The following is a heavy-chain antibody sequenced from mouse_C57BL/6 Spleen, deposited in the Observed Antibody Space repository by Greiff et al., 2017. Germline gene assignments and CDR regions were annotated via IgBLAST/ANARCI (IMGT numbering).Heavy chain of an antibody. Sequence: QVQLQQPGAELVKPGASVKLSCKASGYTFTSYWMHWVKQRPGRGLGWIGRIDPNSGGTKYNEKFKSKATLTVDKPSSTAYMQLSSLTSEDSAVYYCARGVITTVVVPFDYWGQGTTLTVSS. J-gene: IGHJ2*01. V-gene: IGHV1-72*01. CDR2: IDPNSGGT. CDR1: GYTFTSYW. CDR3: ARGVITTVVVPFDY. D-gene: IGHD1-1*01.